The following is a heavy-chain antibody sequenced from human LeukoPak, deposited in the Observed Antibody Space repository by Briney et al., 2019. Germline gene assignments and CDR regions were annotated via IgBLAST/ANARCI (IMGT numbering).Heavy chain of an antibody. D-gene: IGHD3-22*01. Sequence: PGGSLRPSCAASGFTFSSYPMSWVRQAPGKGLEWVSAISGSGGSTYYADSVKGRFTISRDNSKNTLYLQMNSLRAEDTAVYYCAKDRGRGGTMIVVVINLFDYWGQGTLVTVSS. CDR2: ISGSGGST. CDR3: AKDRGRGGTMIVVVINLFDY. V-gene: IGHV3-23*01. CDR1: GFTFSSYP. J-gene: IGHJ4*02.